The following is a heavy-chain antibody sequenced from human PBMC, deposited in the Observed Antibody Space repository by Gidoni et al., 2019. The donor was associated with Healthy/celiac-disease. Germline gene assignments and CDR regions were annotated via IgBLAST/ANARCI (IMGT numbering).Heavy chain of an antibody. J-gene: IGHJ6*02. V-gene: IGHV4-31*03. CDR3: ARSGSTDYGDYYYGMDV. Sequence: QVQLQESGPGLVKPSQTLSLTCTVSGGSISSGGYYWSWIRQHPGKGLEWIGYIYYSGSTYYNPSLKSRVTISVDTSKNQFSLKLSSVTAADTAVYYCARSGSTDYGDYYYGMDVWGQGTTVTVSS. D-gene: IGHD4-17*01. CDR2: IYYSGST. CDR1: GGSISSGGYY.